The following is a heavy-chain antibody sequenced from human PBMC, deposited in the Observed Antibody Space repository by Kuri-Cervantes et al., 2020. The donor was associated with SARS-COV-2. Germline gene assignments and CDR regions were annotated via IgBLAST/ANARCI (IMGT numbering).Heavy chain of an antibody. V-gene: IGHV1-18*01. J-gene: IGHJ3*02. CDR2: ISAYNGNT. Sequence: ASVKVSCKASGYTFTSYGISWVRQAPGQGLEWMGWISAYNGNTNYAQKLQGRVTMTTDTSTSTAYMELRSLRSDDTAVYYCASLTGELILGNAFDIWGQGTMVTVSS. CDR3: ASLTGELILGNAFDI. CDR1: GYTFTSYG. D-gene: IGHD1-26*01.